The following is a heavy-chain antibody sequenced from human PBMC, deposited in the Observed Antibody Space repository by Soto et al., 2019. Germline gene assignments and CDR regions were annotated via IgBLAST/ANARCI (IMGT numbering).Heavy chain of an antibody. Sequence: GASVKVSCKASGYTFTSYGISWVRQAPGQGLEWMGWISAYNGNTNYAQKLQGRVTMTTDTSTSTAYMELRSLRSDDTAVYYCARVCSSTSCYASNWFDPWGQGTLVTVSS. CDR3: ARVCSSTSCYASNWFDP. CDR2: ISAYNGNT. J-gene: IGHJ5*02. D-gene: IGHD2-2*01. V-gene: IGHV1-18*01. CDR1: GYTFTSYG.